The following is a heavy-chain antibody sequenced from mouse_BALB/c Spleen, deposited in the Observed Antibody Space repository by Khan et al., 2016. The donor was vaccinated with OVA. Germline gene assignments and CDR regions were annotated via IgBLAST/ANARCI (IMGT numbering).Heavy chain of an antibody. CDR2: ISSGSTTV. Sequence: EVQLVESGGGLVQPGGSRTLSCAASGITFSSFGMHWVRQAPETGLEWVAYISSGSTTVYYADTVKGRFTISRDNPKNTLFLQMTSLRSEDTAMYYCARGGYCGFDYWGQGTTLTVSS. J-gene: IGHJ2*01. V-gene: IGHV5-17*02. CDR1: GITFSSFG. D-gene: IGHD2-3*01. CDR3: ARGGYCGFDY.